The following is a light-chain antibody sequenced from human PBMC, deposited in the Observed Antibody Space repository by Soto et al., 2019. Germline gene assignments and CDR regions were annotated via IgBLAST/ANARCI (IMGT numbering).Light chain of an antibody. CDR1: SSNIGSKYN. Sequence: QSVLTQPPSVSGAPGQRVAISCTGSSSNIGSKYNVHWYQQLPGTAPKLLIYGNSNRPSGVPDRFSGSKSGTSASLAITGLQAEDEADYYCQSYDSSLSGWVFGGGTKLPVL. CDR2: GNS. V-gene: IGLV1-40*01. J-gene: IGLJ3*02. CDR3: QSYDSSLSGWV.